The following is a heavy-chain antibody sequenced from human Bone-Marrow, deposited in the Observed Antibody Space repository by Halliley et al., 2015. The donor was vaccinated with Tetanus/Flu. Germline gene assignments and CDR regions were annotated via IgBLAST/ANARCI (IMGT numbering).Heavy chain of an antibody. Sequence: GLVKPSETLSLTCAVYGGSFSGYYWNWIRQPPGKGLEWIGYIYYSGTTNYNPSLKSRLTIALDPSKNQFSLRLSSVTATDTAVYYCARENYNYYGMDVWGQGTTVTVSS. V-gene: IGHV4-59*12. J-gene: IGHJ6*02. CDR2: IYYSGTT. CDR3: ARENYNYYGMDV. CDR1: GGSFSGYY.